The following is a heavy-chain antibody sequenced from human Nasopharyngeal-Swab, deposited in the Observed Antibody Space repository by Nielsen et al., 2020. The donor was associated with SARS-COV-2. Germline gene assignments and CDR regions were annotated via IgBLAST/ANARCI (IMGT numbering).Heavy chain of an antibody. V-gene: IGHV3-21*01. J-gene: IGHJ5*02. CDR1: GFTFSSYS. D-gene: IGHD3-16*01. Sequence: GASLQISCAASGFTFSSYSMNWDRQAPGKGLEWVSSISSSSSYIYYADSVKGRFTISRDNAKNSLYLQMNSLRAEDTGVYYCARGGVRSYWFDPWGQGTLVTVSS. CDR2: ISSSSSYI. CDR3: ARGGVRSYWFDP.